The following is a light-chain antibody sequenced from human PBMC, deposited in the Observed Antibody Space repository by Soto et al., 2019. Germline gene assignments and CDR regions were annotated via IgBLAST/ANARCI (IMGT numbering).Light chain of an antibody. J-gene: IGKJ5*01. CDR1: QSLSYY. CDR3: QQRTYSIT. Sequence: EIVLTQSPATLSLSPGESATLSCRASQSLSYYLAWYQQKPGQAPRLLIYDASHRATGIPVRFSGSGSGTDFTLTISSLEPEDFADYYSQQRTYSITFGQGTRLEIK. V-gene: IGKV3-11*01. CDR2: DAS.